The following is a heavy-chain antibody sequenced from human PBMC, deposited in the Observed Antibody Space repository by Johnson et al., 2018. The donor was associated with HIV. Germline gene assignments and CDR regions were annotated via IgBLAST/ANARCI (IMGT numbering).Heavy chain of an antibody. CDR2: IRWDGAIT. CDR1: GLTFDDYA. Sequence: VESRGAVVQPGGSLRLSCAASGLTFDDYAMHWVRKVPGNGLEWVSIIRWDGAITHYADSVKGRFTISRDNSRNSRYLQMKSLIAEDTAWYYCARAEIYEGRVGDFAFDLWGRGTMVTVAS. J-gene: IGHJ3*01. CDR3: ARAEIYEGRVGDFAFDL. V-gene: IGHV3-43D*03. D-gene: IGHD3-10*01.